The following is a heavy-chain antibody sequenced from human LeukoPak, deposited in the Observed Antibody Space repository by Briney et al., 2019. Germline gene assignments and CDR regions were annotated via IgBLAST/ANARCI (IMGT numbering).Heavy chain of an antibody. CDR2: INPNSGGT. CDR3: ASGVVPPDYYYYYMDV. V-gene: IGHV1-2*02. Sequence: ASVKVSCKASGYTFTGYYMHWVRQAPGQGLEWMGWINPNSGGTNYAQKFQGRVTMTRDTSISTAYMELSRLTSDDTAVYYCASGVVPPDYYYYYMDVWGKGTTVTVSS. J-gene: IGHJ6*03. D-gene: IGHD2-2*01. CDR1: GYTFTGYY.